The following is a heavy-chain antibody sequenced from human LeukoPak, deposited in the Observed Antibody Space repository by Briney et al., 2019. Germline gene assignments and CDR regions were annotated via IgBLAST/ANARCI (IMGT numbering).Heavy chain of an antibody. J-gene: IGHJ3*02. V-gene: IGHV1-2*02. CDR3: ARKIGVTHERAFDI. CDR2: INPNSGGT. Sequence: ASVKVSCKASGYTFTGYYMHWVRQAPGQGLEWMGWINPNSGGTNYAQKFQGRVTMTRDTSISTAYMELSRLRSDDTAVYYCARKIGVTHERAFDIWGQGTMVTVSS. D-gene: IGHD3-16*01. CDR1: GYTFTGYY.